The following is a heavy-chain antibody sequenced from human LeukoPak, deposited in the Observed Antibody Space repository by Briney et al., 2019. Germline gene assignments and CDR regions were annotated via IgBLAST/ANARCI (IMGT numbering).Heavy chain of an antibody. V-gene: IGHV3-9*01. D-gene: IGHD3-22*01. CDR1: GFNFGDYA. Sequence: PGGSLRLSCAASGFNFGDYAMHWVRQAPGEGLEGVSGISWNSGSIRYADSVKGRFTISRDNARNSLFLQMNSLRPEDTAFYYCAKDKDAYYHSLDSWGQGTLVTVSS. CDR2: ISWNSGSI. J-gene: IGHJ4*02. CDR3: AKDKDAYYHSLDS.